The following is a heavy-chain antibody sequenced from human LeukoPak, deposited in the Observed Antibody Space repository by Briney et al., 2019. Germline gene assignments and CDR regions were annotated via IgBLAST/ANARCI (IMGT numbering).Heavy chain of an antibody. D-gene: IGHD3-10*01. V-gene: IGHV3-48*01. CDR3: ASFFRITMVRGPVDY. J-gene: IGHJ4*02. Sequence: GGSLRLSCAASGFTFSSYSMNWVRQAPGKGLEWVSYISSSSSTIYYADSVKGRFTISRDNAKNSLYLQMNSLRAEDTAVYYCASFFRITMVRGPVDYWGQGTLVTVSS. CDR1: GFTFSSYS. CDR2: ISSSSSTI.